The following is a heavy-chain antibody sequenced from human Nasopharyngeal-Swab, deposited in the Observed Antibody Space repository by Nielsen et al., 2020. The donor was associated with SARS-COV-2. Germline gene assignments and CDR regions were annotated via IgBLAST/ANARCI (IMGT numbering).Heavy chain of an antibody. CDR1: GYTFTSYA. D-gene: IGHD3-10*01. CDR2: INAGNGNT. J-gene: IGHJ3*02. CDR3: AREFTMVRGVIINAFDI. Sequence: ASVKVSCKASGYTFTSYAMHWVRQAPGQRLEWMGWINAGNGNTKYSQKFQGRVTITRDTSASTAYMELSGLRSEDTAVYYCAREFTMVRGVIINAFDIWGQGTMVTVSS. V-gene: IGHV1-3*01.